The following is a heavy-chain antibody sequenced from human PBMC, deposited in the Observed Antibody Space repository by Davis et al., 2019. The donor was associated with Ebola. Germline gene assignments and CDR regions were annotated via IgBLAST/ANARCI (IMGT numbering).Heavy chain of an antibody. CDR2: ISGSGSST. CDR1: GLTFSSYA. J-gene: IGHJ4*02. D-gene: IGHD5-12*01. CDR3: AKVYIVATVDY. Sequence: GSLSLSCAVSGLTFSSYAMSWVRQPPGKGLEWVSAISGSGSSTYYAYSMKGRFTISRDNSKNTLYLQMNSLRAEDTAVYYCAKVYIVATVDYWGQGTLVTVSS. V-gene: IGHV3-23*01.